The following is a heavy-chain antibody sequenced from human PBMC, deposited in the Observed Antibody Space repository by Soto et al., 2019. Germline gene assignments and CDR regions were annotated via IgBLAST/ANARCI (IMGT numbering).Heavy chain of an antibody. CDR2: VHYSGST. CDR3: TRGGDPYKTGH. V-gene: IGHV4-61*01. J-gene: IGHJ4*02. D-gene: IGHD2-21*01. Sequence: SETLSLTSTVPGGSVNIVTYYWSWIRQHPGKGLEWIGFVHYSGSTNYNPSLKGRVTMSVDTSKNQFSLKLTSVNTADTAIYYCTRGGDPYKTGHWGQGTLVTVSS. CDR1: GGSVNIVTYY.